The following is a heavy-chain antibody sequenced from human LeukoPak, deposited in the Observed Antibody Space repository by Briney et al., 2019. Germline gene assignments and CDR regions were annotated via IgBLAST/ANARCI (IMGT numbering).Heavy chain of an antibody. J-gene: IGHJ4*02. CDR1: GDSISGNNW. CDR2: ISRSGST. D-gene: IGHD1-14*01. CDR3: ASRSDFTGEPY. V-gene: IGHV4-4*02. Sequence: PSGTLSLTCTVSGDSISGNNWWTWVRQPPGKGLEWIGEISRSGSTNYNSSLKSRVTISLDKSNNQFSVTLTSVTAADTAVYYCASRSDFTGEPYWGQGTLVTASS.